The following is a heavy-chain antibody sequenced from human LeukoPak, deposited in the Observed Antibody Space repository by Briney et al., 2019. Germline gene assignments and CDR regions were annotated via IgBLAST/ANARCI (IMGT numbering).Heavy chain of an antibody. CDR2: ISGSGGST. CDR3: AKDRGPFDVVVTSIDY. V-gene: IGHV3-23*01. D-gene: IGHD2-21*02. CDR1: GFTFSSYA. Sequence: GGSLRLSCAASGFTFSSYATSWVRQAPGKGLEWVSAISGSGGSTYYADSVKGRFTISRDNSKNTLYLQMNSLRAEDTAVYYCAKDRGPFDVVVTSIDYWGQGTLVTVSS. J-gene: IGHJ4*02.